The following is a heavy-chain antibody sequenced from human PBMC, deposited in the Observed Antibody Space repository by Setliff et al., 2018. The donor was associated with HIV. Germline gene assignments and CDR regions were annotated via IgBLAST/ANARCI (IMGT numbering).Heavy chain of an antibody. CDR1: GDTFKFYG. Sequence: SVKVSCKASGDTFKFYGLNWVRQAPGQGLEWMGKIIPKSDTRDYAQKLRGRVTITADKPSNTFYMELTSLTSEDTAVYYCAREHGEYCSGGTCYHHYYFYYWGPGTLVTVSS. CDR2: IIPKSDTR. V-gene: IGHV1-69*06. CDR3: AREHGEYCSGGTCYHHYYFYY. J-gene: IGHJ4*02. D-gene: IGHD2-15*01.